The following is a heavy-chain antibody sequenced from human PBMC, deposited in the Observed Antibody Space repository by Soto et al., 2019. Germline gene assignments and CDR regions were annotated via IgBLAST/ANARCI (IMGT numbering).Heavy chain of an antibody. CDR1: GGSISSSSYY. V-gene: IGHV4-39*07. CDR3: ARMQEDIVATIDY. J-gene: IGHJ4*02. CDR2: IYYSGST. Sequence: SETLSLTCTVSGGSISSSSYYWGWIRQPPGKGLEWIGSIYYSGSTYYNPSLKRRVTISVDTAKNPFSLKLSSVTAADTAGYYCARMQEDIVATIDYWGQGTLVTVSS. D-gene: IGHD5-12*01.